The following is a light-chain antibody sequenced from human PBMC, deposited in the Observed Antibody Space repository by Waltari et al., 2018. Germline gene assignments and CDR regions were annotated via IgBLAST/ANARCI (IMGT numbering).Light chain of an antibody. Sequence: DIQMTQSPPSLSASVGDRVTITCRASQAITNYLNWYQQKPGKAPQLLIHDASKLETGVPSRFSRSQSGTHFTLTISSLQPEDIGTYYCQRYDNLPIFAFGPGTKVEI. V-gene: IGKV1-33*01. CDR1: QAITNY. J-gene: IGKJ3*01. CDR3: QRYDNLPIFA. CDR2: DAS.